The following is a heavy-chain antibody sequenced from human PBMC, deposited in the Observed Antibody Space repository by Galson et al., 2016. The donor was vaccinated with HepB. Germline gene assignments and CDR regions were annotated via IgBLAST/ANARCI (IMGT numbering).Heavy chain of an antibody. Sequence: SVKVSCKASGYPLTSYWLHWVRQAPGQGLDWVGTINPGSENKLYAQRFQGRVTMTKDTSRSTVYMELTSLTSEDTAVYYCARGPMAHYSGVDVWGQGTTVTVS. J-gene: IGHJ6*02. CDR1: GYPLTSYW. V-gene: IGHV1-46*01. CDR3: ARGPMAHYSGVDV. D-gene: IGHD3-10*01. CDR2: INPGSENK.